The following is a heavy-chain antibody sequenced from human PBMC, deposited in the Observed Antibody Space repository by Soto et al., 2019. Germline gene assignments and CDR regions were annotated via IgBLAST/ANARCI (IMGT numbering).Heavy chain of an antibody. Sequence: QVQLVESGGGVVQPGRSLRLSCAASGFTFSSYAMHWVRQAPGKGLEWVAVISYDGSNKYYADSVKGRFTISRDNSKNXLXLXMNSLRAEDTAVYYCARDGTYYYDSSGYYYVGGMDVWGQGTTVTVSS. V-gene: IGHV3-30-3*01. CDR3: ARDGTYYYDSSGYYYVGGMDV. CDR2: ISYDGSNK. D-gene: IGHD3-22*01. J-gene: IGHJ6*02. CDR1: GFTFSSYA.